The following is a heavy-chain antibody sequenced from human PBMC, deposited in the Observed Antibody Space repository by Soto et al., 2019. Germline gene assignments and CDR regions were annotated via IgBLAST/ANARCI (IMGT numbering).Heavy chain of an antibody. CDR3: ARRAFCGGDCTARHQDYYGMDV. V-gene: IGHV5-51*03. D-gene: IGHD2-21*02. CDR2: MCPRDSDT. Sequence: EVQLVQSGAEVKKSGESLKISCKGSGYNFHTYYVVWVRQMPGKGLEWVGIMCPRDSDTRYSPSSQGQVTISADKSITTAYLQWSSLKASDTDIYYCARRAFCGGDCTARHQDYYGMDVWGQGTAVTVSS. J-gene: IGHJ6*02. CDR1: GYNFHTYY.